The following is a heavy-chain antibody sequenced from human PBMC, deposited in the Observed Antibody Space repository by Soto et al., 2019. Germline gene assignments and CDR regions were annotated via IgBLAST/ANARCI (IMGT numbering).Heavy chain of an antibody. V-gene: IGHV4-39*01. Sequence: SETLSLTCTISGDSISSSTYYWAWIRQPPGRGLEWIGSIYYSGSSYYNPSLKSRVTMSADTSKDQFSLSLSSVTAADTALYFWANSKSWHYYLDHWARGTLVTVSS. CDR1: GDSISSSTYY. D-gene: IGHD6-13*01. CDR3: ANSKSWHYYLDH. J-gene: IGHJ4*02. CDR2: IYYSGSS.